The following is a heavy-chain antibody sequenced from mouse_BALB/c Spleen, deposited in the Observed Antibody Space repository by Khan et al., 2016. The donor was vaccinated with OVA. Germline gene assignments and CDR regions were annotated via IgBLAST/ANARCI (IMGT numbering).Heavy chain of an antibody. Sequence: QLEESGPGLVKPSQTVSLTCTVTGISITSGNYRWSWIRQFPGNKLEWIGNIYYSGTVTYNPSLTSRTTITRDHSKNQFFLEMNSLTAEDTATYYCARDYGSLYWFFDVWGAGTTVTVSS. J-gene: IGHJ1*01. CDR3: ARDYGSLYWFFDV. V-gene: IGHV3-5*02. CDR1: GISITSGNYR. D-gene: IGHD1-1*01. CDR2: IYYSGTV.